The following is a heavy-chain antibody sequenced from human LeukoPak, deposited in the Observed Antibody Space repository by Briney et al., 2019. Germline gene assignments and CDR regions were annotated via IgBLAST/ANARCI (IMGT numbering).Heavy chain of an antibody. CDR3: ARDRGYSYGYYYYYYMDV. D-gene: IGHD5-18*01. J-gene: IGHJ6*03. V-gene: IGHV3-53*01. Sequence: GGSLRLSCAASGFTVSSNYTSWVRQAPGKGLEWVSVIYSGGSTYYADSVKGRFTISRDNSKNTLYLQMNSLRAEDTAVYYCARDRGYSYGYYYYYYMDVWGKGTTVTVSS. CDR1: GFTVSSNY. CDR2: IYSGGST.